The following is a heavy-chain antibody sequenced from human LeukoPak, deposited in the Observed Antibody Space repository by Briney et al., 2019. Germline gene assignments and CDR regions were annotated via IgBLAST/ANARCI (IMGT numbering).Heavy chain of an antibody. D-gene: IGHD3-10*01. CDR3: ARLSQTPDYYTLGGYYYLGY. J-gene: IGHJ4*02. CDR2: MNPNTGRT. CDR1: RYTFTSYD. V-gene: IGHV1-8*01. Sequence: EASVKVSCQASRYTFTSYDSNWVREAAGHGLEWMGWMNPNTGRTAYAQKFQGRITMTRDTSINTAYMELTNLRSEDTAIYYCARLSQTPDYYTLGGYYYLGYWGQGTPVTVSS.